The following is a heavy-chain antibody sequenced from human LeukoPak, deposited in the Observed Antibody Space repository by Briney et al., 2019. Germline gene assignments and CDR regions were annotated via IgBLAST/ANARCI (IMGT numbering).Heavy chain of an antibody. CDR1: GGTFSSYA. CDR2: IVPIFGTA. V-gene: IGHV1-69*06. CDR3: ARYGSGSKSAYYYYYMDV. J-gene: IGHJ6*03. D-gene: IGHD3-10*01. Sequence: GASVKVSCKASGGTFSSYAISWVRQAPGQGLEWMGGIVPIFGTANYAQKFQGRVTITADKSTSTAYMELSSLRSEDTAVYYCARYGSGSKSAYYYYYMDVWGKGTTVTVSS.